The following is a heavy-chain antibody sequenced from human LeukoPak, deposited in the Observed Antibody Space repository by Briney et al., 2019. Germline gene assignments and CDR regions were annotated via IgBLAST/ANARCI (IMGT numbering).Heavy chain of an antibody. CDR1: GGSISSSSYY. CDR3: ARHLLVAVIVGEGYFDY. V-gene: IGHV4-39*01. J-gene: IGHJ4*02. CDR2: IYYSGST. D-gene: IGHD1-26*01. Sequence: PSETLSLTCTVSGGSISSSSYYWGWIRQPPGTGLEWIGSIYYSGSTYYNPSLKSRVTISVDTSKNLFSLKLSSVTAADTAVYYCARHLLVAVIVGEGYFDYWGQGTLVTVSS.